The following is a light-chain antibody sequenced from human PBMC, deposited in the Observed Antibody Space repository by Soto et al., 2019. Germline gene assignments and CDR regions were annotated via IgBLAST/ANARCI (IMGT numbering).Light chain of an antibody. Sequence: DIQMTQSPSSLSASVGDRVTITCRASQSISSYLNWYQQKPGKAPKLLIYAASSLQSGVPSRFSGRASGTDFTLTISTLQPEDFATYYCQQSYRTPQLSFGGGTKVEIK. CDR3: QQSYRTPQLS. CDR1: QSISSY. V-gene: IGKV1-39*01. J-gene: IGKJ4*01. CDR2: AAS.